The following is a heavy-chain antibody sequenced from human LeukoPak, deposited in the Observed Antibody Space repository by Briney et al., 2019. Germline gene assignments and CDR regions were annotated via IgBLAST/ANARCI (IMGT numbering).Heavy chain of an antibody. CDR1: GYTFTGYY. CDR2: INPNSGST. CDR3: SRGVSSRWYYFHL. Sequence: ASVKVSCKASGYTFTGYYMHWVRQAPGQGLEWIGWINPNSGSTNYAQKVQGSVTMTRDTAITTAYMELNRLRSEDTAGYLHSRGVSSRWYYFHLWGQGTLVSVSS. V-gene: IGHV1-2*02. D-gene: IGHD6-13*01. J-gene: IGHJ4*02.